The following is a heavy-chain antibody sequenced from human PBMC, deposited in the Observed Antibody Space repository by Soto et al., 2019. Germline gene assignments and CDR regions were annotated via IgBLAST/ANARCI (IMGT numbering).Heavy chain of an antibody. CDR1: GYTFTSYG. V-gene: IGHV1-18*01. CDR2: ISAYNGNT. D-gene: IGHD5-12*01. CDR3: ARRTISGYDYFCFDP. Sequence: ASVKVSCKASGYTFTSYGISWVRQAPGQGLEWMGWISAYNGNTNYAQKLQGRVTMTTDTSTSTAYMELRSLRSDDTAVYYCARRTISGYDYFCFDPWGQGTLVTVSS. J-gene: IGHJ5*02.